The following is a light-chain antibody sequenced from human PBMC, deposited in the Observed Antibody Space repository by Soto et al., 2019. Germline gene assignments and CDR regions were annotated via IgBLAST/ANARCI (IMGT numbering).Light chain of an antibody. Sequence: VMTQTPLSLSVAPGQPATVSCRAGQTVPSNYVAWYQHKPGQAPRLLIYAASTRATGTPDRFSGSGSGTDFTLTISRLEPEDFAVYYCQQYGSPPITFGQGTRLEIK. CDR1: QTVPSNY. CDR2: AAS. J-gene: IGKJ5*01. CDR3: QQYGSPPIT. V-gene: IGKV3-20*01.